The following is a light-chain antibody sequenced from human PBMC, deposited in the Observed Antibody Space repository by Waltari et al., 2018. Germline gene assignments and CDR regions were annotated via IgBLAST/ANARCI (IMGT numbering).Light chain of an antibody. CDR3: QQYKSWPPLT. V-gene: IGKV3D-15*01. CDR1: QSVDTH. Sequence: ELVMMQSPATLSVSPGERHTLSCRASQSVDTHIAWYQQKPGQAPRLLIYDASTRATGIPPRVSGSGSGTEFTLTITSLQSEDFAVYYCQQYKSWPPLTFGGGTKVEIK. CDR2: DAS. J-gene: IGKJ4*01.